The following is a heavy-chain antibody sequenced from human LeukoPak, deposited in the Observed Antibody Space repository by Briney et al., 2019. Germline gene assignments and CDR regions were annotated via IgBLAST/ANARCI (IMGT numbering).Heavy chain of an antibody. Sequence: PGGSLRLSCAASGFTIRSYGMHWVRQAPGKGLEWVAFIRYDASNKYYADSVKGRFTISRDNSKNTLYLQMNSLRAEDTAVYYCAKDGYSSGWYVYYYYYYMDVWGKGTTVTISS. CDR1: GFTIRSYG. V-gene: IGHV3-30*02. CDR2: IRYDASNK. CDR3: AKDGYSSGWYVYYYYYYMDV. J-gene: IGHJ6*03. D-gene: IGHD6-19*01.